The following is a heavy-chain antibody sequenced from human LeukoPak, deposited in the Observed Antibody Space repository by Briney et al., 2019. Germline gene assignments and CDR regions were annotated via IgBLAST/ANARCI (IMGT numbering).Heavy chain of an antibody. D-gene: IGHD3-22*01. CDR3: AREPGDPRRGYYDSSGYNH. V-gene: IGHV1-69*01. Sequence: GSSVKVSCKASGGTFSSYAISWVRQAPGQGLEWMGGIIPIFGTANYAQKFQCRVTITADESTSTAYMELSSLRSEDTAVYYCAREPGDPRRGYYDSSGYNHWGQGTLVTVSS. CDR2: IIPIFGTA. CDR1: GGTFSSYA. J-gene: IGHJ5*02.